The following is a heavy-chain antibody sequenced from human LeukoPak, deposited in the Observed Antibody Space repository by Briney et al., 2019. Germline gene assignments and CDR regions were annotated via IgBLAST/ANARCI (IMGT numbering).Heavy chain of an antibody. V-gene: IGHV4-34*01. CDR2: INHSGST. J-gene: IGHJ6*03. D-gene: IGHD6-19*01. CDR1: GGSFSGYY. Sequence: SETLSLTCAVYGGSFSGYYWSWIRQPPGKGLEWIGEINHSGSTNYNPSLKSRVTISVDTSKNQFSLKLSSVTAADTAVYCCARGTSGWYPLHYYYYYMDVWGKGTTVTVSS. CDR3: ARGTSGWYPLHYYYYYMDV.